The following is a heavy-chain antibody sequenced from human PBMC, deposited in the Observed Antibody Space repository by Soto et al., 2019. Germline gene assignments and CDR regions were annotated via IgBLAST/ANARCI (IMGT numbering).Heavy chain of an antibody. V-gene: IGHV1-18*01. CDR3: ARRNYYDSSGYLYYFDY. J-gene: IGHJ4*02. CDR1: GYTFTSYG. D-gene: IGHD3-22*01. Sequence: GASVKVSCKASGYTFTSYGISWVRQAPGQGLEWMGWISAYNGNTNYAQKFQGRVTITADESTSTAYMELSSLRSEDTAVYYCARRNYYDSSGYLYYFDYWGQGTLVTVSS. CDR2: ISAYNGNT.